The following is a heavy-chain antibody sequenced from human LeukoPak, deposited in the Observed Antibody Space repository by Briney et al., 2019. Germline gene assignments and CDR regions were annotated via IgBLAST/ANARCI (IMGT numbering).Heavy chain of an antibody. CDR1: GFTFSSYE. CDR2: ISSSGSTI. CDR3: ARAQGGYSSGWYPDAFDI. V-gene: IGHV3-48*03. J-gene: IGHJ3*02. D-gene: IGHD6-19*01. Sequence: GGSLRLSCAASGFTFSSYEMNWVRQAPGKGLEWVSYISSSGSTIYYADSVKGRFTISRDNAKNSLYLQMSSLRAEDTAVYYCARAQGGYSSGWYPDAFDIWGQGTMVTVSS.